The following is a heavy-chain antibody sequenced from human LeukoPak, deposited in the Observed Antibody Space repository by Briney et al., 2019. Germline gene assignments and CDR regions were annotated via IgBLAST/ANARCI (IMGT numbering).Heavy chain of an antibody. CDR1: GFTVSSNY. D-gene: IGHD3-22*01. Sequence: PGGSLRLSCAASGFTVSSNYMSWVRQAPGQGLEWVSVIYSGGNKYYADSAKGRFTISRDNYKNTLYLQMNSLRAEDTAVYYCARNHYYDSSGYYYYYYYMDVWGKGTTVTVSS. J-gene: IGHJ6*03. V-gene: IGHV3-53*01. CDR3: ARNHYYDSSGYYYYYYYMDV. CDR2: IYSGGNK.